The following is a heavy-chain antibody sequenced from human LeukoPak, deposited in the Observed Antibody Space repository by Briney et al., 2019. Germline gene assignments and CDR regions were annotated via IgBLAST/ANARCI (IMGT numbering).Heavy chain of an antibody. Sequence: SETLSLTCAVYGGSFSGYYWSWIRQPPGKGLEWIGYIYYSGSTNYNPSLKSRVTISVDTSKNQFSLKLSSVTAADTAVYYCARAFGYYYDSSGYFWFDPWGQGTLVTVSS. J-gene: IGHJ5*02. V-gene: IGHV4-59*01. CDR1: GGSFSGYY. CDR2: IYYSGST. D-gene: IGHD3-22*01. CDR3: ARAFGYYYDSSGYFWFDP.